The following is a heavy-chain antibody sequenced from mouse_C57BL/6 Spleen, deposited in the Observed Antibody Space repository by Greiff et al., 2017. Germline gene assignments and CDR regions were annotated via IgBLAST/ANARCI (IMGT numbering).Heavy chain of an antibody. D-gene: IGHD1-1*01. CDR1: GYTFTSYW. J-gene: IGHJ2*01. CDR3: TRPITTVVSNFDY. V-gene: IGHV1-5*01. CDR2: IYPGNSDT. Sequence: EVKLQQSGTVLARPGASVKLSCKTSGYTFTSYWMHWVKQRPGQGLEWIGAIYPGNSDTSYNQKFKGKAKLTAVTSASTAYMELSSLTNEDSAVYYCTRPITTVVSNFDYWGQGTTLTVAS.